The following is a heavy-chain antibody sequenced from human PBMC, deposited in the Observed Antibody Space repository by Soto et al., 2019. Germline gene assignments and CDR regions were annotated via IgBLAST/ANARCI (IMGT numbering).Heavy chain of an antibody. CDR3: SLSGTTPPPFPHL. CDR2: VYHSGST. V-gene: IGHV4-38-2*01. Sequence: SETLSLTCVVSGYSISSAYYWGWIRQPPGKGLEWIGSVYHSGSTYYNPSLKSRVTISVDTSKNHFSLKLRSVTAADSAVYFCSLSGTTPPPFPHLWGQGTLVTVSS. J-gene: IGHJ4*02. D-gene: IGHD1-1*01. CDR1: GYSISSAYY.